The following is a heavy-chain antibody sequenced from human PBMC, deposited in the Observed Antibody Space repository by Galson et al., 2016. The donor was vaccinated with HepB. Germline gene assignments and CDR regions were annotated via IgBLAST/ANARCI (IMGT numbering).Heavy chain of an antibody. CDR2: VSGYNGNT. D-gene: IGHD3-3*01. CDR1: GYTFRSYG. J-gene: IGHJ6*03. Sequence: SVKVSCKVSGYTFRSYGISWVRQAPGQGLQWMGWVSGYNGNTNYAQKFQGRVTMTTDTSTNTAYMELRGLRFDDTAVYYCARIPPLTIFGVVPYYYYYYMDVWGKGTTVTVS. V-gene: IGHV1-18*04. CDR3: ARIPPLTIFGVVPYYYYYYMDV.